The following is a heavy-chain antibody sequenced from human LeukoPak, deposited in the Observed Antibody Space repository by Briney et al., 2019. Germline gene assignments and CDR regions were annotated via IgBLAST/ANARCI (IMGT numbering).Heavy chain of an antibody. D-gene: IGHD4-17*01. V-gene: IGHV4-59*01. Sequence: SETLSLTCTVSGGSINSYYWSWIRQPPGKGLEWIGYIYYSGSTNYNPSLKSRVTISVDTSKNQFSLKLSSVTAADTAVYYCARDGNYGETFDYWGQGTLVTVSS. CDR2: IYYSGST. CDR3: ARDGNYGETFDY. J-gene: IGHJ4*02. CDR1: GGSINSYY.